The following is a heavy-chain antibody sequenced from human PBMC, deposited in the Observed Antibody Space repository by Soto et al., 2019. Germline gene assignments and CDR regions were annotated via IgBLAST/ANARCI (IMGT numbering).Heavy chain of an antibody. Sequence: EVRLVDSGGGLVLPGGSLRLSCAASGFTFSSLWMSWVRQAPGKGLEWVANIKPDGSDQYYVDSVKGRFTISRDNARNSLYLQMNSLRGDDTAVYYCTRAGGSYYFDFWGQGTLVTVSA. CDR3: TRAGGSYYFDF. D-gene: IGHD3-10*01. J-gene: IGHJ4*02. CDR1: GFTFSSLW. CDR2: IKPDGSDQ. V-gene: IGHV3-7*01.